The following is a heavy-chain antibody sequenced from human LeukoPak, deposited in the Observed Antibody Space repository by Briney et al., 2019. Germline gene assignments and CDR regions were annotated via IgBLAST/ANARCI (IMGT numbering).Heavy chain of an antibody. CDR1: GGTFSSYA. CDR2: IIPIFGTA. D-gene: IGHD5-18*01. Sequence: GASVKVSCKASGGTFSSYAISWVRQAPGQGLEWMGGIIPIFGTANYAQEFQGRVTITADESTSTAYMELSSLRSEDTAVYYCARDGYSYGYGHHNFDYWGQGTLVTVSS. V-gene: IGHV1-69*13. CDR3: ARDGYSYGYGHHNFDY. J-gene: IGHJ4*02.